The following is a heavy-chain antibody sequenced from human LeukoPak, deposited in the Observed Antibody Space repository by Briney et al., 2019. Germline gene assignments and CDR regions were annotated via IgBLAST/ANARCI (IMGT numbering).Heavy chain of an antibody. D-gene: IGHD4/OR15-4a*01. Sequence: GGSLRLSCTASGFIFSSYSMNWDRQAPGKGLEWVSFIGSKTGNIYYGDSVKGRFTISRDDAKNSIYLQMNSLRVEDTAVYYCAREREPLDYGDSTNLDYWGQGTLVTVSS. J-gene: IGHJ4*02. CDR2: IGSKTGNI. V-gene: IGHV3-21*01. CDR3: AREREPLDYGDSTNLDY. CDR1: GFIFSSYS.